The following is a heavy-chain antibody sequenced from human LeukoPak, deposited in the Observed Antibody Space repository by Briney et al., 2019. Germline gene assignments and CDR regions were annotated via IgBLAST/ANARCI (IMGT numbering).Heavy chain of an antibody. CDR1: GFTFSSYG. CDR3: ARASYGSGSYDLYYFDY. V-gene: IGHV3-33*01. J-gene: IGHJ4*02. Sequence: GGSLRLSCAASGFTFSSYGMHWVRQAPGKGLEWVAVIWYDGSNKYYADSVKGRFTISRDNAKNSLYLQMNSLRAEDTTVYYCARASYGSGSYDLYYFDYWGQGTLVTVSS. D-gene: IGHD3-10*01. CDR2: IWYDGSNK.